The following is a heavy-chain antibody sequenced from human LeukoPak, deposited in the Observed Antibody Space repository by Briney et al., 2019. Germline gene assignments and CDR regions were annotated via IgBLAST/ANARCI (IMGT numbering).Heavy chain of an antibody. CDR3: AKSLHGSETFNPLDY. J-gene: IGHJ4*02. D-gene: IGHD3-10*01. V-gene: IGHV3-23*01. CDR2: ISGGGGRT. Sequence: PGGSLRLSCTASGFTFSSYAMTWIRQAPGKGLEWVSCISGGGGRTFYADSEKGRFTISKDNSQNTLYLQVNSLRAEDTAIYYCAKSLHGSETFNPLDYWGQGTLVTVSS. CDR1: GFTFSSYA.